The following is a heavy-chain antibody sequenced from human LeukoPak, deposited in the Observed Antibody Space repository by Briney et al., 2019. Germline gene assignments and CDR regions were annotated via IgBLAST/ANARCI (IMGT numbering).Heavy chain of an antibody. D-gene: IGHD5-18*01. CDR1: GGSFSGYY. Sequence: PSETLSLTCAVYGGSFSGYYWSWIRQPPGKGLEWIGETNHSGSTNYNPSLKSRVTISVDTSKNQFSLKLSSVTAADTAVYYCARKWQLWNNWFDPWGQGTLVTVSS. CDR2: TNHSGST. V-gene: IGHV4-34*01. CDR3: ARKWQLWNNWFDP. J-gene: IGHJ5*02.